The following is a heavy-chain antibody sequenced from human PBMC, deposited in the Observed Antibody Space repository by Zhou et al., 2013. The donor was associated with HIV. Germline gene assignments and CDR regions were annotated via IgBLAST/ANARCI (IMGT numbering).Heavy chain of an antibody. CDR3: ARDATLLTGYPNWFDP. CDR2: ISPFNADT. Sequence: QVQLVQSGAEVKKPGASVKVSCKASGYTFTSYGINWVRQAPGQGLEWMAWISPFNADTNYAQNFQGRVTMTTDTSTSTAYMELRSLTSDDTAVYYCARDATLLTGYPNWFDPWGQGTLVTVSS. D-gene: IGHD3-9*01. CDR1: GYTFTSYG. V-gene: IGHV1-18*01. J-gene: IGHJ5*02.